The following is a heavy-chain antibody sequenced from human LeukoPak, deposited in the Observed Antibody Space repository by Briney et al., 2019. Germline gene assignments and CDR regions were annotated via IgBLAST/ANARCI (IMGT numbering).Heavy chain of an antibody. D-gene: IGHD2-2*03. J-gene: IGHJ4*02. V-gene: IGHV3-7*01. CDR2: IKQDGSEK. Sequence: GGSLRLSCAASGFTCSSYWMSWVRQAPGKGLEWVANIKQDGSEKYYVDSVKGRFTISRDNAKNSLYLQMNSLRAEDTAVYYCASHWIFDYWGQGTLVTVSS. CDR1: GFTCSSYW. CDR3: ASHWIFDY.